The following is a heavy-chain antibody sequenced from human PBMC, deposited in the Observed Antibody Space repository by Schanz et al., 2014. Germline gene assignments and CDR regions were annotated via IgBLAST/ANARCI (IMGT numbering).Heavy chain of an antibody. V-gene: IGHV3-48*01. CDR2: ISGSSSTK. Sequence: EVQLVESGGGLAQPGGSLRLSCAASGITFSGYSMNWVRQAPGKGLEWVSYISGSSSTKYYADSVKGRFTISRDNVKKSLYLQINSVRAEDTAVYFCARDYEGDLSSPRHDAFDVWGQGTVVTVSS. D-gene: IGHD2-21*02. CDR3: ARDYEGDLSSPRHDAFDV. CDR1: GITFSGYS. J-gene: IGHJ3*01.